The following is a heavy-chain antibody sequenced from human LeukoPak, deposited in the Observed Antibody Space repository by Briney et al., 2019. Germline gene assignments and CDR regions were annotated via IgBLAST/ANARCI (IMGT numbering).Heavy chain of an antibody. Sequence: SETLSLTCTVSGGSISSYYWSRIRQPPGKGLEGIGYIYTSESTNYNPSLKSRVTISVDTSKNQFSLKLSSVTAADTAVYYCASLAYSSSWYWFDPWGQGTLVTVSS. CDR1: GGSISSYY. CDR2: IYTSEST. CDR3: ASLAYSSSWYWFDP. J-gene: IGHJ5*02. D-gene: IGHD6-13*01. V-gene: IGHV4-4*09.